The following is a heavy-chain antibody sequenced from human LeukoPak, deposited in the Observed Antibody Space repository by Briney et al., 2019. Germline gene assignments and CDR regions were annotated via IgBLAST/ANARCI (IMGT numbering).Heavy chain of an antibody. J-gene: IGHJ5*02. V-gene: IGHV3-53*01. CDR1: GFTVSSNY. Sequence: GGSLRLSCAASGFTVSSNYMSWVRQAPGKGLEWVSVIYSGGSTYYADSVKGRFTISRDNAKNTLYLQMNSLRAEDTAVYYCARARAYSSSWYGYNWFDPWGQGTLVTVSS. D-gene: IGHD6-13*01. CDR2: IYSGGST. CDR3: ARARAYSSSWYGYNWFDP.